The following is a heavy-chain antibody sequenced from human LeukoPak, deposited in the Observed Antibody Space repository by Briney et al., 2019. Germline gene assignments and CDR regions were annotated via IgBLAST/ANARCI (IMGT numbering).Heavy chain of an antibody. CDR1: GFTFSSYG. CDR3: AKDGYGDYADAFDI. Sequence: PGGSLRLSCAASGFTFSSYGMHWVRQAPGKGLEWVAFIRYDGSNKYYADSVRGRFTISRDNSKNTLYLQMNSLRAEDTAVYYCAKDGYGDYADAFDIWGQGTMVTVSS. J-gene: IGHJ3*02. D-gene: IGHD4-17*01. V-gene: IGHV3-30*02. CDR2: IRYDGSNK.